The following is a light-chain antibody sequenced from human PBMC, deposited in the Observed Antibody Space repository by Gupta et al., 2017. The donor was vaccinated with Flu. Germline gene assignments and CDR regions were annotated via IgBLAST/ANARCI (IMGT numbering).Light chain of an antibody. J-gene: IGKJ4*01. CDR1: ESISSW. CDR3: KQYNRYFT. V-gene: IGKV1-5*03. CDR2: KAS. Sequence: DIQMTQSPSTLSASVGDRVTITCRASESISSWLAWYQQKPGKAPKLLIHKASSLESGVPSRFSGSGSGTEFTLTISSLQPDDVATYYCKQYNRYFTFGGGTKVEIK.